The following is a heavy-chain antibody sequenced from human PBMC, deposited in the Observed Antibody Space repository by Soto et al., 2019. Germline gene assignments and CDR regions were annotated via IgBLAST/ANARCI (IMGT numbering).Heavy chain of an antibody. D-gene: IGHD3-10*01. V-gene: IGHV4-39*01. J-gene: IGHJ4*02. Sequence: SETLSLTCSVSGGSISSSSYYWGWIRQPPGKGLEWIGSVYYNGDTYYNPSLKSRVTISVDTSKIQFSLKLSSVTAAGTAVYYCARHYYGSGSYWNFDYWGQGTLVTVSS. CDR1: GGSISSSSYY. CDR2: VYYNGDT. CDR3: ARHYYGSGSYWNFDY.